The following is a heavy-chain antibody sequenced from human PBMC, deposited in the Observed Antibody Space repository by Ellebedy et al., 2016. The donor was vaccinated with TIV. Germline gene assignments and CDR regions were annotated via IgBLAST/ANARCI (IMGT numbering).Heavy chain of an antibody. J-gene: IGHJ6*02. V-gene: IGHV3-7*03. CDR1: GFTFSSYW. CDR3: ARDSHEYPFNYYYGMDV. CDR2: IKQDGSEK. Sequence: PGGSLRLSCAASGFTFSSYWMSWVRQAPGKGLEWVANIKQDGSEKYYVDSVKGRFTISRDNAKNSLYLQMNSLRAEDTAVYYCARDSHEYPFNYYYGMDVWGQGTTVTVSS. D-gene: IGHD2/OR15-2a*01.